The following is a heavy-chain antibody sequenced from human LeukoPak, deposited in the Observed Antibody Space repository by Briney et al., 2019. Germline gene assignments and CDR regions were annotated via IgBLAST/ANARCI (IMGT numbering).Heavy chain of an antibody. CDR1: GFTFSSYS. Sequence: GGSLRLSCAASGFTFSSYSMNWVRQAPGKGLEWVSYISSSSSTIYYADSVKGRFTISRDNAKNSLYLQMNSLRAEDTAVYYCARGPTYGDYSNDAFDIWGQGTMVTVSS. V-gene: IGHV3-48*01. CDR3: ARGPTYGDYSNDAFDI. D-gene: IGHD4-17*01. J-gene: IGHJ3*02. CDR2: ISSSSSTI.